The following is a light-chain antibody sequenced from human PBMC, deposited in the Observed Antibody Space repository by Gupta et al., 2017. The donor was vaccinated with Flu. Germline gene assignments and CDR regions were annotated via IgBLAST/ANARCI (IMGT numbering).Light chain of an antibody. Sequence: GTLSLSPGERATLSCRASQSVRSSSLTWYQQKPGQAPRLLIYGASSRATGIPDRFSGSGSGTDFTLTISRLEPEDFAVYYCQQDGSSPVTFGQGTKVEIK. J-gene: IGKJ1*01. CDR2: GAS. CDR1: QSVRSSS. V-gene: IGKV3-20*01. CDR3: QQDGSSPVT.